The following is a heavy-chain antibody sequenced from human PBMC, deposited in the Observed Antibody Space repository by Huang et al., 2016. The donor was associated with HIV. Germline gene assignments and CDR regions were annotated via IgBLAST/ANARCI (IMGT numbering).Heavy chain of an antibody. CDR2: SNPSFGTA. Sequence: QVQLVQSGAEVKKPGSSVKVSCKASGGTFSSYAISWVRQAPGQGLEGMVGSNPSFGTANYAQKFQGRVTMTADESTSTAYMELSSLRSEDTAVYYCARARGYYDSSVSYYFDYWGQGTLVTVSS. CDR1: GGTFSSYA. CDR3: ARARGYYDSSVSYYFDY. D-gene: IGHD3-22*01. V-gene: IGHV1-69*13. J-gene: IGHJ4*02.